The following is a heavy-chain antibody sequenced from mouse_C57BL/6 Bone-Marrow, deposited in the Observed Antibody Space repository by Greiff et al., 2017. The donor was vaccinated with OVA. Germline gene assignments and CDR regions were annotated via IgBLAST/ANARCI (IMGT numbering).Heavy chain of an antibody. V-gene: IGHV1-62-2*01. CDR2: FYPGSGSI. Sequence: VKLMESGAELVKPGASVKLSCKASGYTFTEYTIHWVKQRPGQGLEWIGWFYPGSGSIKYNEKFKDKATLTADKSSSTAYMELSRLTSEDSAVYFCARHEDYGTPFAYWGQGTLVTVSA. D-gene: IGHD1-1*01. CDR1: GYTFTEYT. CDR3: ARHEDYGTPFAY. J-gene: IGHJ3*01.